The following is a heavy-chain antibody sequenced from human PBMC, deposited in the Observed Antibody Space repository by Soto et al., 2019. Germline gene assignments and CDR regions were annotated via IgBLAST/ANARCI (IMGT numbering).Heavy chain of an antibody. V-gene: IGHV1-69*06. CDR3: ATGGVVITGYGMDV. CDR1: GGTFSSYA. D-gene: IGHD3-22*01. Sequence: ASVKVSCKASGGTFSSYAISWVRQAPGQGLEWMGGIIPIFGTINYAQEFQGRITITADKSTSTAYMELSSLRPEDTAVYYCATGGVVITGYGMDVWGQGTTVTVSS. CDR2: IIPIFGTI. J-gene: IGHJ6*02.